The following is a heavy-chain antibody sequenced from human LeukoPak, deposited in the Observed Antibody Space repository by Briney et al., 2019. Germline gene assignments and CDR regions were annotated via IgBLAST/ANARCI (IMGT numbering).Heavy chain of an antibody. V-gene: IGHV1-69*01. D-gene: IGHD2-15*01. CDR3: ARRESRVVVVAATRSEYNWFDP. J-gene: IGHJ5*02. CDR1: GGTFSSYA. CDR2: IIPIFGTA. Sequence: SVKVSCKASGGTFSSYAISWVRQAPGQGLEWMGGIIPIFGTANYAQKFQGRVTITADESTSTAYMELSSLRSEDTAVYYCARRESRVVVVAATRSEYNWFDPWGQGTLVTVSS.